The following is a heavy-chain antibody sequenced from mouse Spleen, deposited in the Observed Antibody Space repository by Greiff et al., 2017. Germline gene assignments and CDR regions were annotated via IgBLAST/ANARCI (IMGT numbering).Heavy chain of an antibody. CDR2: IDPSDSYT. CDR3: ARFVDYDDASFDY. J-gene: IGHJ2*01. CDR1: GYTFTSYW. V-gene: IGHV1-59*01. Sequence: QVQLQQPGAELVRPGTSVKLSCKASGYTFTSYWMHWVKQRPGQGLEWIGVIDPSDSYTNYNQKFKGKATLTVDTSSSTAYMQLSSLTSEDSAVYYCARFVDYDDASFDYWGQGTTLTVSS. D-gene: IGHD2-4*01.